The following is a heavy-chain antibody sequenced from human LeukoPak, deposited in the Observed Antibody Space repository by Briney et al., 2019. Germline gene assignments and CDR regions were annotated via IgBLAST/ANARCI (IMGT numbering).Heavy chain of an antibody. J-gene: IGHJ6*03. CDR3: ARHKMYYYDSSGYRKSYYYYYMDV. V-gene: IGHV4-28*05. D-gene: IGHD3-22*01. Sequence: SETLSLTCTVSGSSIASRNWWGWIRQPPGKGLEWIGYIYYTGSIYYNPSLKSRVTISVDTSKNQFSLKLSSVTAADTAVYYCARHKMYYYDSSGYRKSYYYYYMDVWGKGTTVTISS. CDR1: GSSIASRNW. CDR2: IYYTGSI.